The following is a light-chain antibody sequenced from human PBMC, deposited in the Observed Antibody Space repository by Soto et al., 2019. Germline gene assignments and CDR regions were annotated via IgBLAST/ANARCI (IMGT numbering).Light chain of an antibody. Sequence: DIQLTHSPSTLSASVGDIVTITCRASQSISSWLAWYQQKPGKAPKLLIYKASGLESGVPSRFSGSGSGTDFTLTISSLQPDDFATYYCQQYNSYSPLTFGGGTKVDIK. CDR2: KAS. J-gene: IGKJ4*01. CDR1: QSISSW. V-gene: IGKV1-5*03. CDR3: QQYNSYSPLT.